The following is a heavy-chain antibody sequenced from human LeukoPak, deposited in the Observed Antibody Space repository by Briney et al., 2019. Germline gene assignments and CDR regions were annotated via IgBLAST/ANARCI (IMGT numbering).Heavy chain of an antibody. CDR3: ARGWSYADY. J-gene: IGHJ4*02. CDR2: IYTSGST. CDR1: GDSIGSYY. Sequence: SETLSLTCTVSGDSIGSYYWSWLRQPAGKGLQWIGRIYTSGSTMYNPSLKSRVTMSVDTSKNQFSLKLRSVTAADTAVYYCARGWSYADYWGQGTLVTVSS. V-gene: IGHV4-4*07. D-gene: IGHD3-16*01.